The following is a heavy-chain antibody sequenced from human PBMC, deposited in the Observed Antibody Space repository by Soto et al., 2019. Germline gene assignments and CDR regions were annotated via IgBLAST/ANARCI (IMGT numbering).Heavy chain of an antibody. CDR2: IIPIFGTA. J-gene: IGHJ6*02. V-gene: IGHV1-69*13. CDR1: GFTFTSSA. D-gene: IGHD2-15*01. CDR3: ARHCSGGSCYTNYYYYYGMDV. Sequence: ASVKVSCKASGFTFTSSAVQWVRQARGQGLEWMGGIIPIFGTANYAQKFQGRVTITADESTSTAYMELSSLRSEDTAVYYCARHCSGGSCYTNYYYYYGMDVWGQGTTVTVSS.